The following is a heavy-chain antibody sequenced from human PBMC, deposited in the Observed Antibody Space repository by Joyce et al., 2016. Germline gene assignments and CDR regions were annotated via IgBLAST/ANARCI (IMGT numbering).Heavy chain of an antibody. CDR2: IRETSDYI. Sequence: QLVESGGGVVKPGGSLRRSCEASGSTFSTSSMSWFRQAPGKGLEWVAAIRETSDYIFHAETVRGRFTVSRDNAKKTLYLQMNSLRAEDSAVFYCARGGISYYYAMDVWGQGTTVTVSS. J-gene: IGHJ6*02. V-gene: IGHV3-21*01. CDR3: ARGGISYYYAMDV. D-gene: IGHD3-16*01. CDR1: GSTFSTSS.